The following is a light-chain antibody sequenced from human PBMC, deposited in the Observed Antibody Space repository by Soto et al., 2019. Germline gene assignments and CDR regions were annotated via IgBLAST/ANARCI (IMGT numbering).Light chain of an antibody. CDR2: AAS. V-gene: IGKV1-39*01. CDR1: QNIRTY. Sequence: DIQMTQSPPSLSASVGDRVTITCLASQNIRTYLNWYQQKPGKAPKLLIYAASTLQSGVPSRFSGSGSETDFTLTISSLQPEDFATYNCQQSYDTPLTFGGGAKVEIK. CDR3: QQSYDTPLT. J-gene: IGKJ4*01.